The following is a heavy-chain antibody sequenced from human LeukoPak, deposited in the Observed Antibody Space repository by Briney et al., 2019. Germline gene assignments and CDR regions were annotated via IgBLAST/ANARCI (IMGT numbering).Heavy chain of an antibody. V-gene: IGHV3-23*01. D-gene: IGHD3-3*01. J-gene: IGHJ4*02. CDR2: ISGSGGTT. Sequence: GGSLRLSCATSGFTFSNYEMNWVRQAPGMGLEWVSAISGSGGTTDYADSVKGRFTISRDNSKNTLYLQMNSLRAEDTAVYYCATAAGADFFDYWGQGTLVTVSS. CDR1: GFTFSNYE. CDR3: ATAAGADFFDY.